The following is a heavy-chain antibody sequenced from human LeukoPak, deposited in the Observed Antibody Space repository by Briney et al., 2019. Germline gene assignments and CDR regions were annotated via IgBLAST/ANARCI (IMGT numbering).Heavy chain of an antibody. CDR1: GDSVSSSSAA. Sequence: WQTLSLTSAISGDSVSSSSAAWNWIRQSPSRGLEWLGRTYYRSKWYNDYAVSVKSRITINPDTSKNQFSLQLNSVAPEDTAVYYCARDKDRVGAISQYHFDYWGQGILVTVSS. J-gene: IGHJ4*02. CDR2: TYYRSKWYN. D-gene: IGHD1-26*01. V-gene: IGHV6-1*01. CDR3: ARDKDRVGAISQYHFDY.